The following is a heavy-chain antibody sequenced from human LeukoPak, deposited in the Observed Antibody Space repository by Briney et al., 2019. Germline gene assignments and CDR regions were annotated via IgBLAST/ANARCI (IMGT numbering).Heavy chain of an antibody. V-gene: IGHV4-59*01. CDR2: IYYSGST. CDR3: ARSRPLIAVAATDAFDI. J-gene: IGHJ3*02. D-gene: IGHD6-19*01. CDR1: GGSISSYY. Sequence: SETLSLTCTVSGGSISSYYWSWIRQPPGKGLEWIGCIYYSGSTNYNPSLKSRVTISVDTSKNQFSLKLSSVTAADTAVYYCARSRPLIAVAATDAFDIWGQGTMVTVSS.